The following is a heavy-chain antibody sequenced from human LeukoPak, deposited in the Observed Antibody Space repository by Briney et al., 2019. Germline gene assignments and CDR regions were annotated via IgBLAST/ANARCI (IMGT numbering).Heavy chain of an antibody. J-gene: IGHJ3*01. CDR3: AKATCSGANCFSNSRDAFDV. CDR2: IWYDGSNK. D-gene: IGHD2-15*01. CDR1: GIIFSDFG. Sequence: GGSLRLSCAASGIIFSDFGMHWVRQAPGKGLEWMAIIWYDGSNKYYAGSVKGRFTISRDNSQNTMYLQMNSLRAEDSAVYYCAKATCSGANCFSNSRDAFDVWGQGTMVTVSS. V-gene: IGHV3-33*06.